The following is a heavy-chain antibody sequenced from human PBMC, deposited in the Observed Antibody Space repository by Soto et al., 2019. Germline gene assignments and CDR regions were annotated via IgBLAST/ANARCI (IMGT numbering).Heavy chain of an antibody. CDR1: GGSISSGGYY. V-gene: IGHV4-31*03. J-gene: IGHJ4*02. CDR2: IYYSGST. D-gene: IGHD3-3*01. CDR3: ARGTSITIFGVAPYYFDY. Sequence: SETLSLTCTVSGGSISSGGYYWSWIRQHPGKGLEWIGYIYYSGSTYYNPSLKSRVTISVDTSKNQFSLKLSSVTAADTAVYYCARGTSITIFGVAPYYFDYWGQGTLVTVSS.